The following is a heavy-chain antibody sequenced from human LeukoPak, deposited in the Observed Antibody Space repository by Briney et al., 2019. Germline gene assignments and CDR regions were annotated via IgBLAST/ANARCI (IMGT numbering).Heavy chain of an antibody. CDR3: ARDRISVADPPNWFDP. D-gene: IGHD6-19*01. Sequence: SETLPLTCTVSGYSISSGYYWGWIRQPPGKGLEWIGSIYHSGKTYYNPSLKSRVTISIDTSKNQFSLKLSSVTAADTALYYCARDRISVADPPNWFDPWGQGTLVTVSS. V-gene: IGHV4-38-2*02. J-gene: IGHJ5*02. CDR1: GYSISSGYY. CDR2: IYHSGKT.